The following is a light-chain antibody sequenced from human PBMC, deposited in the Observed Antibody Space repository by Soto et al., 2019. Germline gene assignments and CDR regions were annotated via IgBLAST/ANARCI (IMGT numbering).Light chain of an antibody. V-gene: IGLV1-47*01. CDR1: NSNIGSNY. CDR2: RNN. CDR3: AAWDDSLWGV. J-gene: IGLJ2*01. Sequence: QSVLTQPPSASGAPGQRVTIACSGRNSNIGSNYVHWYQQLPGMAPKLIIFRNNQRRSGVPDRFSGSKSGTSASLAISGLRSEDEADYYCAAWDDSLWGVFGGGTQLTVL.